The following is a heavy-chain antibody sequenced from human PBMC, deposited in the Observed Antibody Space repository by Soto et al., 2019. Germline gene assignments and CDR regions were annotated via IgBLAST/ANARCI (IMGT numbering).Heavy chain of an antibody. CDR2: ITHRGST. J-gene: IGHJ6*02. V-gene: IGHV4-34*02. Sequence: QVQLQQWGAGLLKPSETLSLTCDVSGESFGGYDWSWIRQSPGKGLEWIGDITHRGSTNYNPSLKSRVTLSVDTSKRQFSLKLSSVTAADTPVYYCARGGAHAKSGSGIYQFGYGLDFWGQGTTVTVSS. CDR3: ARGGAHAKSGSGIYQFGYGLDF. D-gene: IGHD1-26*01. CDR1: GESFGGYD.